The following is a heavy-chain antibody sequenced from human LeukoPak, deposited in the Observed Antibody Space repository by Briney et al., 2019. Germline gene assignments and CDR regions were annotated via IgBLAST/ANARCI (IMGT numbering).Heavy chain of an antibody. J-gene: IGHJ4*02. CDR1: EFTFSRYP. D-gene: IGHD3-3*01. V-gene: IGHV3-64D*09. Sequence: GGSLRPSCSASEFTFSRYPMHWARQPPANGQEYDSAISGTGGSTYYADSVKGRFTISRDNSKNTLYLQMSSLRTEDTAIYYCVKAQYDFWSGLDYWGQGTLVTVSS. CDR3: VKAQYDFWSGLDY. CDR2: ISGTGGST.